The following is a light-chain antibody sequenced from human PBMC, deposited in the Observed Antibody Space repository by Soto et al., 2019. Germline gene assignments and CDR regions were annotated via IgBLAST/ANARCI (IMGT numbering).Light chain of an antibody. CDR1: QSLLYSSNNKNY. CDR2: WAS. J-gene: IGKJ1*01. CDR3: QHYFAPPRT. Sequence: DIVMTQSPDSLAVSLGERATINCKSSQSLLYSSNNKNYLAWYQQKPGQPPKLLIYWASTRESGVPDRFSGSGSGTDFTLTISSLQAEDVEVYYCQHYFAPPRTFGHGTKVDIK. V-gene: IGKV4-1*01.